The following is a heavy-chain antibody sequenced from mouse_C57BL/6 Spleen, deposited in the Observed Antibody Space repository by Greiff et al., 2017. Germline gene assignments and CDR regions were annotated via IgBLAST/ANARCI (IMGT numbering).Heavy chain of an antibody. CDR2: IYPRSGNT. J-gene: IGHJ4*01. CDR3: AKKGNDPGMDY. V-gene: IGHV1-81*01. Sequence: VKVVESGAELARPGASVKLSCKASGYTFTSYGISWVKQRTGQGLEWIGEIYPRSGNTYYNEKFKGKATLTADKSSSTAYMELRSLTSEDSAVYFCAKKGNDPGMDYWGQGTSVTVSS. D-gene: IGHD1-2*01. CDR1: GYTFTSYG.